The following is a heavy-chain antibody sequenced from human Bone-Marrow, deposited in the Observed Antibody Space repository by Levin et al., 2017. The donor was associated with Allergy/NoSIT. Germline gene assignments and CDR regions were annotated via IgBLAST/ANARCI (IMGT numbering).Heavy chain of an antibody. CDR1: GFTFRHYT. CDR2: ITSSGDST. J-gene: IGHJ4*02. D-gene: IGHD3-22*01. Sequence: GESLKISCAASGFTFRHYTMNWVRQAPGKGLEWVSCITSSGDSTYYADSVKGRFTISRDNAKNSLYLQLNRLRDGDTAMHYCARDPARGYYDSSGYSGDHWGQGTLVTVFS. V-gene: IGHV3-48*02. CDR3: ARDPARGYYDSSGYSGDH.